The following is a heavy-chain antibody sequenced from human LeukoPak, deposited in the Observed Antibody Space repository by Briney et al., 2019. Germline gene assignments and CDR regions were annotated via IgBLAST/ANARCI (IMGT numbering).Heavy chain of an antibody. J-gene: IGHJ4*02. CDR3: AKEGAAGGKMQFCFDY. V-gene: IGHV3-30*18. CDR1: GFTFSSYG. CDR2: ISDDGTTR. D-gene: IGHD6-13*01. Sequence: GGSLRLSCAASGFTFSSYGMHWVRQAPGEGLEWVAVISDDGTTRYYADSVKGRFTISRDNFKNTLYLEMNSLRAEDTAVYYCAKEGAAGGKMQFCFDYWGQGTLVTVSS.